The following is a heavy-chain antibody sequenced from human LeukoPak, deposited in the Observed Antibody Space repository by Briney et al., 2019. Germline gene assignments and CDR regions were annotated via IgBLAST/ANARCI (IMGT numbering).Heavy chain of an antibody. D-gene: IGHD6-13*01. CDR2: INPSGGST. CDR1: EYSFSRYY. Sequence: ASVKVSCKASEYSFSRYYMHWVRRAPGQGLEWMGIINPSGGSTSYAQKFQGRVTMTSDTSTTTVYMELSSLRSEDTAVYYCARSYSSSWLSQGRLDFWGQGTLVTVSS. CDR3: ARSYSSSWLSQGRLDF. J-gene: IGHJ4*02. V-gene: IGHV1-46*01.